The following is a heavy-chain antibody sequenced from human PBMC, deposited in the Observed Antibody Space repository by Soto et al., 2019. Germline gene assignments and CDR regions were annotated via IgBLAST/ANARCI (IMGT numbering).Heavy chain of an antibody. D-gene: IGHD4-17*01. V-gene: IGHV3-48*02. CDR3: VRVGTTVVTIGDH. Sequence: EVLLVESGGGLVQSGGSLRLSCAASTSTFSRYGMNWVRQAPGKGLEWISFISPSGVTIYYADSVRGRLTISRDNAKNSLFLQMNTLRDDDTAVYYSVRVGTTVVTIGDHWGQGTLVIVSS. J-gene: IGHJ4*02. CDR2: ISPSGVTI. CDR1: TSTFSRYG.